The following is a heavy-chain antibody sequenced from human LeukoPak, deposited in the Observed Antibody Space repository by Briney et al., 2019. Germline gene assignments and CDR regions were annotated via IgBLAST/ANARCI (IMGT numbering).Heavy chain of an antibody. V-gene: IGHV4-59*01. Sequence: SETLSLTCTVSGGSISSYYXSWIXQPPGXGLEWIGYIYYSGSTNYNPSLKSRVTISVDTSKNQFPLRLSSVTAADTAVYYCARDQGYGSGMLVDYWGQGTLVTVSS. CDR2: IYYSGST. CDR3: ARDQGYGSGMLVDY. CDR1: GGSISSYY. J-gene: IGHJ4*02. D-gene: IGHD3-10*01.